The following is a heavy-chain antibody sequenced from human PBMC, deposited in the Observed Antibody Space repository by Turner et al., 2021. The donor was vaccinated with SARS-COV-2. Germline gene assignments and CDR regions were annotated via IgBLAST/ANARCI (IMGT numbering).Heavy chain of an antibody. V-gene: IGHV4-39*01. J-gene: IGHJ4*02. CDR1: GGSISSSSYF. D-gene: IGHD3-10*01. CDR3: ARQAAGQGLDY. CDR2: IYYSGTT. Sequence: QVQLQESGPGLVKPSETLSLTCTVSGGSISSSSYFWGWLRQPPTKELEWIGSIYYSGTTYFNPSLKSRVSLSIDPSKNQFSLNLTSVTAADTALFYCARQAAGQGLDYWGRGILVTVSS.